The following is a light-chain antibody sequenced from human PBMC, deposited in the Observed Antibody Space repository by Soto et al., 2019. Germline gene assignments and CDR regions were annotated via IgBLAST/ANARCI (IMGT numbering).Light chain of an antibody. J-gene: IGKJ4*01. V-gene: IGKV3-11*01. Sequence: EIVLTQPPATLSLSPGERATLSCRASQSVSSYLAWYQQKPGQAPRLLIYDASNRATGIPARFSGSGSGTDFTLTISSLEPEDFAVYYCQQRSNWPPTFGGGTKVDIK. CDR2: DAS. CDR3: QQRSNWPPT. CDR1: QSVSSY.